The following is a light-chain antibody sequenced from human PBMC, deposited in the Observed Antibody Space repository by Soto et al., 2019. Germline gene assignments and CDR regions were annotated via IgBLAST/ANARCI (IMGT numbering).Light chain of an antibody. CDR2: DNT. V-gene: IGLV1-40*01. J-gene: IGLJ1*01. CDR1: SSNIGAGYD. CDR3: QSYDSSLRGAV. Sequence: QSVLTQPPSVSGAPGQRVAISCTGSSSNIGAGYDVHWYQQLPGTAPKLLIYDNTKRPSGVPDRFSGSKSGTSASLAITGLQAEDEADYYCQSYDSSLRGAVFGSGTKVTV.